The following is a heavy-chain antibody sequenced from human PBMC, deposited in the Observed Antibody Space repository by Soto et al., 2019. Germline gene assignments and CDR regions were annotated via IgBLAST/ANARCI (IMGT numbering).Heavy chain of an antibody. CDR3: AKVIRADSTSSNFYYYSGMDV. D-gene: IGHD6-6*01. CDR1: GFSFSTYG. CDR2: ITNDGSNK. J-gene: IGHJ6*02. Sequence: QVQMVESGGGVVQPGRSLRLSCAASGFSFSTYGMHWVRQAPGKGLEWMAVITNDGSNKYYADSVTGRFTISRDNSKETVFLQMSSLRGEVTAIYYCAKVIRADSTSSNFYYYSGMDVWGQGTTVTVS. V-gene: IGHV3-30*18.